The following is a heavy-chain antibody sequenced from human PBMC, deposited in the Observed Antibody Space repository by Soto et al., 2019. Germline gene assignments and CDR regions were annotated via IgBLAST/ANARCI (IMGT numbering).Heavy chain of an antibody. V-gene: IGHV4-59*01. CDR3: ARGDYDILTGYWPLDY. CDR2: IYYSGST. Sequence: SETLSLTCAVYGGSFSGYYWSWIRQPPGKGLEWIGYIYYSGSTNYNPSLKSRVTISVDTSKNQFSLKLSSVTAADTAVYYCARGDYDILTGYWPLDYWGQGTLVTVSS. J-gene: IGHJ4*02. D-gene: IGHD3-9*01. CDR1: GGSFSGYY.